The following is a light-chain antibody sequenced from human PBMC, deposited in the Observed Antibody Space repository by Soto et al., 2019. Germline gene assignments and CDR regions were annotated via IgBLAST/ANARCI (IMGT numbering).Light chain of an antibody. V-gene: IGKV1-9*01. CDR1: RGISSY. CDR2: AAS. J-gene: IGKJ5*01. CDR3: QQLSSYPIA. Sequence: DIQLTQSPSFLSASVGDRVTITCRASRGISSYLAWYQQQPGKAPKLLIYAASTLQSGVPSRFSGSGSGTEFTLTISSRQPEDFATYYCQQLSSYPIAFGQGTRLEI.